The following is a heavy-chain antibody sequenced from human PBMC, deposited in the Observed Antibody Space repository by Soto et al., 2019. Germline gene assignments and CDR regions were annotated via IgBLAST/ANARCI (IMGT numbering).Heavy chain of an antibody. J-gene: IGHJ6*02. CDR3: ARVGSGSYYHYYYYGMDV. V-gene: IGHV1-18*04. D-gene: IGHD3-10*01. CDR1: GYTFTGHY. CDR2: ISAYNGNT. Sequence: ASVKVSCKASGYTFTGHYMHWVRQAPGQGLEWMGWISAYNGNTNYAQKLQGRVTMTTDTSTSTAYMELRSLRSDDTAVYYCARVGSGSYYHYYYYGMDVWGQGTTVTVSS.